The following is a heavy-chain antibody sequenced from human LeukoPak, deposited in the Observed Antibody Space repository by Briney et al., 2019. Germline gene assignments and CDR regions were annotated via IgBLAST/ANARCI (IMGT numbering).Heavy chain of an antibody. CDR3: ASARPEWELLPPPFDF. D-gene: IGHD1-26*01. Sequence: GGSLRLSCAASGFTVSSNYMSWVRQAPGTGLDWVSVIYSGGSTYYSDSVKGRFTISRDHSKNTLYLQMNSLRAEDTALYYGASARPEWELLPPPFDFWGQGTLVTVSS. CDR2: IYSGGST. CDR1: GFTVSSNY. V-gene: IGHV3-53*01. J-gene: IGHJ4*02.